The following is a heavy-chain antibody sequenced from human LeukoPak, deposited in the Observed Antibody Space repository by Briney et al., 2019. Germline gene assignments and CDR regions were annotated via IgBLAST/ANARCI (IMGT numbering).Heavy chain of an antibody. D-gene: IGHD3-22*01. CDR3: ATDAYYYDSSGYSTSVHYFDY. CDR2: INPNSGGT. Sequence: ASVKVSCKASRYTFTGYYMHWVRQAPGQGLEWMGRINPNSGGTNYAQKFQGRVTMTRDKSISTAYMELSRLRSDDTAVYYCATDAYYYDSSGYSTSVHYFDYWGQGTQVTVSS. J-gene: IGHJ4*02. CDR1: RYTFTGYY. V-gene: IGHV1-2*06.